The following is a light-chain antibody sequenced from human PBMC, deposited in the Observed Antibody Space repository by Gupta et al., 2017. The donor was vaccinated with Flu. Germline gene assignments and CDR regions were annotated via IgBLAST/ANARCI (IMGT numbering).Light chain of an antibody. CDR2: GAS. CDR1: QSVGAC. J-gene: IGKJ2*01. V-gene: IGKV3-11*01. CDR3: QQRTSRPMYT. Sequence: DSATFSGRASQSVGACLAWYQQKPGQPPRRRLYGASNRPAGIPARFSASGSGTDVSLTISSVEPEDFAVYYCQQRTSRPMYTFGQGTRLEMK.